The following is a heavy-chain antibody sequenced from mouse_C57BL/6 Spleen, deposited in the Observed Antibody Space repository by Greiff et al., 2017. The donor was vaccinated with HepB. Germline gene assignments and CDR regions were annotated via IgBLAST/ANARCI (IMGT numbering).Heavy chain of an antibody. V-gene: IGHV1-81*01. J-gene: IGHJ4*01. D-gene: IGHD2-1*01. CDR1: GYTFTSYG. Sequence: VQLQQSGAELARPGASVKLSCKASGYTFTSYGISWVKQRTGQGLEWIGEIYPRSGNTYYNEKFKGKATLTADKSSSTAYMELRSLTSEDSAVYFCARGYGNYEDYYAMDYWGQGTSVTVSS. CDR2: IYPRSGNT. CDR3: ARGYGNYEDYYAMDY.